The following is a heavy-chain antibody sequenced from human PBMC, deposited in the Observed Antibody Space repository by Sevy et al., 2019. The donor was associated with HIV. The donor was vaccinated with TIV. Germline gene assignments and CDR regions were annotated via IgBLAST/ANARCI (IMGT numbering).Heavy chain of an antibody. J-gene: IGHJ4*02. D-gene: IGHD2-21*02. V-gene: IGHV3-23*01. CDR1: GFTCSNYA. CDR2: ISGSGGST. CDR3: AKGCYSGGDGYFDY. Sequence: GGSLRLSCAASGFTCSNYAMNWVRQAPGKGLEWVSGISGSGGSTYYADSVKGRFTISRDNSKNTLYLRMSSLRAGDTAVYYCAKGCYSGGDGYFDYWGQGTLVTVSS.